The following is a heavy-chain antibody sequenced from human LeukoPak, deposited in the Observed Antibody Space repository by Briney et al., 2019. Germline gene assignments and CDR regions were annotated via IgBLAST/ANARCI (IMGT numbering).Heavy chain of an antibody. D-gene: IGHD3-22*01. CDR2: FDPEDGET. Sequence: GASVKVSCKVSGYTLTELSMHWVRQAPGKGLEWMGGFDPEDGETIYAQKFQGRVTMTEDTSTDTAYMELSSLRSEDTAVYYCATDGVSSGYSGVWYFDLWGRGTLVTVSS. CDR1: GYTLTELS. J-gene: IGHJ2*01. CDR3: ATDGVSSGYSGVWYFDL. V-gene: IGHV1-24*01.